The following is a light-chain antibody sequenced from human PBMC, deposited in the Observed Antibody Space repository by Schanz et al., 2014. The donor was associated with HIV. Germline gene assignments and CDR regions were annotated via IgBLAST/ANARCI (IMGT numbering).Light chain of an antibody. CDR1: SSDVGGYNY. Sequence: QSALTQPPSASGSPGQSVTISCTGTSSDVGGYNYVSWYQQHPGKAPKLLIYDVYKRVSGVPDRFSGSKSGSTASLTVSGXXXXXDADYYCQSYDQSLSGPYVFGGGTKLTVL. V-gene: IGLV2-8*01. CDR2: DVY. J-gene: IGLJ1*01. CDR3: QSYDQSLSGPYV.